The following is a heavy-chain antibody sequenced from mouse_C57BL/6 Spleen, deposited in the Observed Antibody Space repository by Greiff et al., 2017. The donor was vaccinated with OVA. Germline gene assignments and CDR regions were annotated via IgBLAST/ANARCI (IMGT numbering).Heavy chain of an antibody. CDR2: IDPSDSYT. J-gene: IGHJ2*01. CDR3: AREGTAQNYFDY. CDR1: GYTFTSYW. Sequence: VQLQQPGAELVMPGASVKLSCKASGYTFTSYWMHWVKQRPGQGLEWIGEIDPSDSYTNYNQKFKGKSTLTVDKSSSTAYMQLSSLTSEDSAVYYCAREGTAQNYFDYWGQGTTLTVSS. V-gene: IGHV1-69*01. D-gene: IGHD3-2*02.